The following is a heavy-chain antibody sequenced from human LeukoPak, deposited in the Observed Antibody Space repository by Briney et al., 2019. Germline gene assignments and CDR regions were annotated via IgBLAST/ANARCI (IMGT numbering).Heavy chain of an antibody. CDR3: ARGSHSSGWHYLFDY. V-gene: IGHV3-33*01. CDR1: GFTFSSYG. CDR2: IWYDGSNK. J-gene: IGHJ4*02. D-gene: IGHD6-19*01. Sequence: GGSLRLSCAASGFTFSSYGMHWVRQAPGKGLEWVAVIWYDGSNKYYADSVKGRFTISRDNSKNTLYLQMNSLRAEDTAVYYCARGSHSSGWHYLFDYWGQGTLVTVSS.